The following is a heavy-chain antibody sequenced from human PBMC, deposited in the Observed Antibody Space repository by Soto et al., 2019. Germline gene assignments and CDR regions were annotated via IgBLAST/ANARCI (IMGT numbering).Heavy chain of an antibody. Sequence: QVQLVESGGGVVQPGRSLRLSCAASGFTFSTYGMHWVRQAPGKGLEWVANIWHDGSNTYYADSVKGRFTISRDNSKNTVYLQMNSLRADDTAMYYCARDAVAGQDYCGQGTLVTVSS. D-gene: IGHD6-19*01. CDR2: IWHDGSNT. V-gene: IGHV3-33*01. CDR1: GFTFSTYG. J-gene: IGHJ4*02. CDR3: ARDAVAGQDY.